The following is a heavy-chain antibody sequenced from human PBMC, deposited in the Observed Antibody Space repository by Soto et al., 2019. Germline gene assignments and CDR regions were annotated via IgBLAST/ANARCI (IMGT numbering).Heavy chain of an antibody. CDR2: IYYSGST. J-gene: IGHJ6*02. Sequence: SETLSLTCTVSGGSISSGGYYWSWIRQHPGKGLEWIGYIYYSGSTYYNPSLKSRVTISVDTSKNQFSLKLSSVTAADTAVYYCAREGGYGSGSYYNPTLYGMDVWGQGTTVTVSS. D-gene: IGHD3-10*01. CDR1: GGSISSGGYY. V-gene: IGHV4-31*03. CDR3: AREGGYGSGSYYNPTLYGMDV.